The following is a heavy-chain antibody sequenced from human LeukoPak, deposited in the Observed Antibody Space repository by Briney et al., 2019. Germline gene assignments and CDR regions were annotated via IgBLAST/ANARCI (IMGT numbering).Heavy chain of an antibody. CDR1: GFTFSSYG. D-gene: IGHD3-10*01. CDR3: AKDGIRGVIMEYYFDY. V-gene: IGHV3-30*18. J-gene: IGHJ4*02. CDR2: ISYDGSNK. Sequence: GGSLRLSCADSGFTFSSYGMHWVRQAPGKGLEWVAVISYDGSNKYYADSVKGRFTISRDNSKNTLYLQMNSLRAEDTAVYYCAKDGIRGVIMEYYFDYWGQGTLVTVSS.